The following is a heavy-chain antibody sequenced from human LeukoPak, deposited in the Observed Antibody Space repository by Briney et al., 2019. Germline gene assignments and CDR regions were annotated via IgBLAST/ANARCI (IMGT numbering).Heavy chain of an antibody. V-gene: IGHV3-30*04. CDR3: AKIGDGYQFDY. CDR2: ISYDGSNK. D-gene: IGHD5-24*01. Sequence: GGSLRLSCAASGFTFSSYAMHWVRQAPGKGLEWVAVISYDGSNKYYADSVKGRFTISRDNSKNTLYLQMNSLRAEDTAVYYCAKIGDGYQFDYWGQGTLVTVSS. CDR1: GFTFSSYA. J-gene: IGHJ4*02.